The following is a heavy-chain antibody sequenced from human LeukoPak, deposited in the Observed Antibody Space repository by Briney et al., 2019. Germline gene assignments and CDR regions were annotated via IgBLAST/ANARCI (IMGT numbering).Heavy chain of an antibody. CDR1: GVSIRSYY. J-gene: IGHJ4*02. CDR3: ANKIYSSSSDYYFDY. CDR2: LYYTGTT. V-gene: IGHV4-59*12. Sequence: LSETLSLTCTVAGVSIRSYYWSWIRQPPGKGLEWIGHLYYTGTTNYNPSLKSRVTISADTSKNQLSLRLSSVTAADTAVYYCANKIYSSSSDYYFDYWGQGTLVTVSS. D-gene: IGHD6-13*01.